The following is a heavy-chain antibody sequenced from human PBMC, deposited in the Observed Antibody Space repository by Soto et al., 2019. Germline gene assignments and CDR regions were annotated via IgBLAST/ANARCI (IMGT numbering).Heavy chain of an antibody. V-gene: IGHV1-69*12. Sequence: QVQLVQSGAEVKKPGSSVKVSCKASGGTFSSYAISWVRQAPGQWLEWMGGIIPIFGTANYAQKFQGRVTIAADESTSTAYMELSSLRSDDTAVYYCASPAAGTGSYYYGMDVWGQGTTVTVSS. CDR1: GGTFSSYA. CDR3: ASPAAGTGSYYYGMDV. J-gene: IGHJ6*02. CDR2: IIPIFGTA. D-gene: IGHD6-13*01.